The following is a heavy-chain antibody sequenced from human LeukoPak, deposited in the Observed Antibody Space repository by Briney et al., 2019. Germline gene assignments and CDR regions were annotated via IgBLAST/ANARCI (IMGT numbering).Heavy chain of an antibody. J-gene: IGHJ6*04. Sequence: SETLSLTCGVSGYSISSGYQWAWIRQSPGKGLEWIGSIYHSGSAHYNPSLKSRVTISVETSKNQFSLNMYSVTAADTAVYYCATTDPRFYSNYVYYYGMDVWGKGTTVTVSS. CDR3: ATTDPRFYSNYVYYYGMDV. V-gene: IGHV4-38-2*01. CDR2: IYHSGSA. CDR1: GYSISSGYQ. D-gene: IGHD4-11*01.